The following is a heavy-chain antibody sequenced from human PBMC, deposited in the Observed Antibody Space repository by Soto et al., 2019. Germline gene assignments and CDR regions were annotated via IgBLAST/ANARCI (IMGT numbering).Heavy chain of an antibody. J-gene: IGHJ4*02. Sequence: PSETLSLICSVSGGSISNYYWIWIRQPPGQGLEWIGYIYYSRGTYYSPSLESRVTITVDTSKNQFSLKLSSVTAADTAVYYWARAPSKEAVFVRYYFASWGQGTLVPVPS. V-gene: IGHV4-59*01. CDR3: ARAPSKEAVFVRYYFAS. CDR2: IYYSRGT. CDR1: GGSISNYY. D-gene: IGHD3-10*02.